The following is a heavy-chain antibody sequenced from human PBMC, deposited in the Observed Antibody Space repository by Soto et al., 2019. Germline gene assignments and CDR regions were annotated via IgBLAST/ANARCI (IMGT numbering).Heavy chain of an antibody. D-gene: IGHD2-8*02. J-gene: IGHJ3*02. V-gene: IGHV3-23*01. CDR2: ITGSGGTT. CDR3: AGGGTSANYAFDI. CDR1: GFTFSSYA. Sequence: EVHLLESGGGLVQLGGSLRLSCAASGFTFSSYAMSWVRQAPGKGLAWVSSITGSGGTTYYADSVEGRFTISRDNSKNTLYLQINTLRAEDTAVYYCAGGGTSANYAFDIWGQGTLVTVSS.